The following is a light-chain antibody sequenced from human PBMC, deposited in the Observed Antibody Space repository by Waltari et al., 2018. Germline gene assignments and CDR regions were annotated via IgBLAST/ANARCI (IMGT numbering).Light chain of an antibody. CDR3: GTWDSSLSAWV. J-gene: IGLJ3*02. CDR2: ENN. Sequence: QSVSTQPPSVSAAPGQKVTISCSGSSSNIGNNYVSWYQQLPGTAPKLLIDENNQRLSGIPDRFSGSRSGTSATLGITGLQTGDEADYYCGTWDSSLSAWVFGGGTKLTVL. V-gene: IGLV1-51*02. CDR1: SSNIGNNY.